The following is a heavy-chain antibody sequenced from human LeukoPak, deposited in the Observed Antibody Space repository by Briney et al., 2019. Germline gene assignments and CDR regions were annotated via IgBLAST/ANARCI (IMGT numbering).Heavy chain of an antibody. CDR1: GFTFDDYG. V-gene: IGHV3-20*04. Sequence: GGSLRLSCAASGFTFDDYGMSWVRQAPAKGLDSASGINWNGGSTGYADSVKGRFTISRDNAKNSLYLQMNSLRAEDTAVYYCASGYSSSHFDYWGQGTLVTVSS. CDR2: INWNGGST. CDR3: ASGYSSSHFDY. J-gene: IGHJ4*02. D-gene: IGHD6-13*01.